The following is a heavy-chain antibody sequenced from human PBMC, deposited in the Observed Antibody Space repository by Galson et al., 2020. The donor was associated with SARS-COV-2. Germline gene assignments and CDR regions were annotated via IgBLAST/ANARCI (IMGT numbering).Heavy chain of an antibody. CDR3: AKDSSAAYYYDSSGFYDY. CDR1: GFTFSSYA. Sequence: GGSLRLSCAASGFTFSSYAMSWVRQAPGKGLEWVSAISGSGGSTYYADSVKGRFTISRDNSKNTLYLQMNSLRAEDTAVYYCAKDSSAAYYYDSSGFYDYWGQGTLVTVSS. CDR2: ISGSGGST. V-gene: IGHV3-23*01. D-gene: IGHD3-22*01. J-gene: IGHJ4*02.